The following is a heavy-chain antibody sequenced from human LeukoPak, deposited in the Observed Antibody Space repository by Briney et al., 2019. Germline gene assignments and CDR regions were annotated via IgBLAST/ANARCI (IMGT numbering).Heavy chain of an antibody. Sequence: KPSETLSLTCAVYGGSFSGYYWRWIRQPPGKGLEWIGEINHSGSNNYNPSLKSRVTISVDPSKNQFSLKLSSVTAADTAVYYCARASSYYDILTGPLAVGYMDVWGKGTTVTVSS. D-gene: IGHD3-9*01. CDR3: ARASSYYDILTGPLAVGYMDV. CDR2: INHSGSN. J-gene: IGHJ6*03. CDR1: GGSFSGYY. V-gene: IGHV4-34*01.